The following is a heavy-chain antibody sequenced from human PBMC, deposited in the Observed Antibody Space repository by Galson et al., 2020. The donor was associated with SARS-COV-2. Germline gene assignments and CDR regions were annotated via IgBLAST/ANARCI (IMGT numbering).Heavy chain of an antibody. Sequence: GGSLRLSCAASGFTFSSYAMHWVRQAPGKGLEWVAVISYDGSNKYYADSVKCRFTISRDNSKDTLYLQMNSPRAEDTAVYYCARPIGGSYYVFLDYWGQGTLVTVSS. J-gene: IGHJ4*02. D-gene: IGHD1-26*01. CDR1: GFTFSSYA. V-gene: IGHV3-30*01. CDR2: ISYDGSNK. CDR3: ARPIGGSYYVFLDY.